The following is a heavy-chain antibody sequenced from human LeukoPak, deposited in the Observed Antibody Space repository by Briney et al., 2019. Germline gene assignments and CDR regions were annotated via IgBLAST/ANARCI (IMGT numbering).Heavy chain of an antibody. CDR3: ASARGIAVAGGTYYFDY. D-gene: IGHD6-19*01. CDR1: GYSFTSYW. CDR2: IYPGDSDT. J-gene: IGHJ4*02. Sequence: GESLKISCKGSGYSFTSYWIGWVRQMPGKGLEWMGIIYPGDSDTRYNPSFQGQVTISADKSISTAYLQWSSLKASDTAMYYCASARGIAVAGGTYYFDYWGQGTLVTVSS. V-gene: IGHV5-51*01.